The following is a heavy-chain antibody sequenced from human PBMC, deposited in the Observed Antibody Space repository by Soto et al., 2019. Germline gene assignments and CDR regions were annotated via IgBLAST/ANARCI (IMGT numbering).Heavy chain of an antibody. CDR2: IYTSGST. Sequence: SETLSLTCTVSGGSISSYYWSWIRQPAGKGLEWIGRIYTSGSTNYNPSLKSRVTMSVDTSRNQFSLKLSSVTAADTAVYYCAREWELPGNGMDVWDQGXTVTVSS. CDR1: GGSISSYY. V-gene: IGHV4-4*07. CDR3: AREWELPGNGMDV. J-gene: IGHJ6*02. D-gene: IGHD1-26*01.